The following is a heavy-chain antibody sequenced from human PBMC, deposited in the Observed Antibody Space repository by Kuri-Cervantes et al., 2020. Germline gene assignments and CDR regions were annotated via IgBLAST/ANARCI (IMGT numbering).Heavy chain of an antibody. CDR1: GFTFSSYA. CDR3: AKELYYYDSSGYYPFDY. Sequence: GESLKISCAASGFTFSSYAMSWVRQAPGKGLEWVSAISGSGGSTYYADSVKGRFTISRDNYKNTLYLQMNSLRAEDTAVYYCAKELYYYDSSGYYPFDYWGQGTLVTVSS. J-gene: IGHJ4*02. D-gene: IGHD3-22*01. CDR2: ISGSGGST. V-gene: IGHV3-23*01.